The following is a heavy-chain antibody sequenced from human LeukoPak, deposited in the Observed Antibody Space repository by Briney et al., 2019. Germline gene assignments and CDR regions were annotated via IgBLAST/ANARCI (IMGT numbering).Heavy chain of an antibody. CDR2: INAGNGNT. J-gene: IGHJ4*02. D-gene: IGHD3-10*01. V-gene: IGHV1-3*03. CDR3: ARAELWFGESPSSFDY. Sequence: ASVKVSCKASGYTFTSYAMHWVRQAPGQRLEWMGWINAGNGNTKYSQEFQGRVTITRDTSASTAYMELSSLRSEDMAVYYCARAELWFGESPSSFDYWGQGTLVTVSS. CDR1: GYTFTSYA.